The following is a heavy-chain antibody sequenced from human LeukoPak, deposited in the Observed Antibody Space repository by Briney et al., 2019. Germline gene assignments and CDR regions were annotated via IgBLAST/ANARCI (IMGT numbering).Heavy chain of an antibody. Sequence: GGSLRLSCAASGFTVSSNYMSWVRQAPGKGLEWVSAISGSGGSTYYADSVKGRFTISRDNSKNTLYLQMNSLRAEDTAVYYCAKSLGSGSYYYYYYYMDVWGKGTTVTISS. CDR2: ISGSGGST. J-gene: IGHJ6*03. CDR3: AKSLGSGSYYYYYYYMDV. D-gene: IGHD3-10*01. V-gene: IGHV3-23*01. CDR1: GFTVSSNY.